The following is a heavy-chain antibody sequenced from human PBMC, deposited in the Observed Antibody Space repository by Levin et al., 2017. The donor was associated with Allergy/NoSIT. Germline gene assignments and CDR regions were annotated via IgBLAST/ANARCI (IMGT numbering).Heavy chain of an antibody. CDR3: AKGGYCSGGSCYGYYFDY. Sequence: GESLKISCAASGFTFSSYGMHWVRQAPGKGLEWVAVISYDGSNKYYADSVKGRFTISRDNSKNTLYLQMNSLRAEDTAVYYCAKGGYCSGGSCYGYYFDYWGQGTLVTVSS. J-gene: IGHJ4*02. CDR1: GFTFSSYG. V-gene: IGHV3-30*18. D-gene: IGHD2-15*01. CDR2: ISYDGSNK.